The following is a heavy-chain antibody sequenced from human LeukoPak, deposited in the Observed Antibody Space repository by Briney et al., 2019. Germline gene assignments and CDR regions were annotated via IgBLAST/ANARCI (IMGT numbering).Heavy chain of an antibody. J-gene: IGHJ4*02. Sequence: GGSLRLSCVASGLTFGNYGMNWVRQAPGKGLEWVSSIGGGGYTTYYADSVRGRFTISRDNSKNSMYLQMSSLRAEDTAMYYCARDSGQGDYWGQGTLVTVSS. CDR1: GLTFGNYG. V-gene: IGHV3-23*01. CDR2: IGGGGYTT. CDR3: ARDSGQGDY.